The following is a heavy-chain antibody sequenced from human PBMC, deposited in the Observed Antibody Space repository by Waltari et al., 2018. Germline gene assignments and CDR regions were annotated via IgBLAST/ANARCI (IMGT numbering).Heavy chain of an antibody. CDR2: IYHSGST. Sequence: QVQLQESGPGLVKPSETLSLTCAVSGYSISSGYYWGWIRQPPGKGLEWIGSIYHSGSTYYNPSLKSRVTISVDTSKNQFSLKLSSVTAADTAVYYCARTVQGVIITENWFDPWGQGTLVTVSS. D-gene: IGHD3-10*01. CDR3: ARTVQGVIITENWFDP. J-gene: IGHJ5*02. CDR1: GYSISSGYY. V-gene: IGHV4-38-2*01.